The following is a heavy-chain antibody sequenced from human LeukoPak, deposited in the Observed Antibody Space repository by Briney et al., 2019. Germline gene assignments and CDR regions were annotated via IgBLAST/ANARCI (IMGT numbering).Heavy chain of an antibody. D-gene: IGHD2/OR15-2a*01. J-gene: IGHJ4*02. CDR2: ISDIGSI. CDR1: GGSISSYY. CDR3: AGHHPRNTVDF. V-gene: IGHV4-59*08. Sequence: SETLSLPCTGTGGSISSYYWSWIRPPPGTGLEWIAYISDIGSINYNPSLKSRVTISLDTSKNQFSLKLSSVTAADTAVYYCAGHHPRNTVDFWGQGTLVTVSS.